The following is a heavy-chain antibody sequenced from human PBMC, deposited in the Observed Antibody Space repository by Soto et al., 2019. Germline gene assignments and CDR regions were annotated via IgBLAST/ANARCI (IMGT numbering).Heavy chain of an antibody. D-gene: IGHD6-13*01. CDR2: ISAYNENT. Sequence: ASVKVSCKASGYTFSSYGINWVRQAPGQGLEWMGWISAYNENTNYAQQLQGRVTMTTDTSTNTAYMELRSLRSDDTAVYYCVRDVAAVGTDWFDPWGQGTLVTVSS. V-gene: IGHV1-18*01. CDR3: VRDVAAVGTDWFDP. CDR1: GYTFSSYG. J-gene: IGHJ5*02.